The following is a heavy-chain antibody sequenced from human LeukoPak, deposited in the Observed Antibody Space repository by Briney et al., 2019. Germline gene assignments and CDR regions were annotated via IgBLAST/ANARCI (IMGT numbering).Heavy chain of an antibody. CDR1: GFTFDDYA. V-gene: IGHV3-9*03. Sequence: GRSLRLSCAASGFTFDDYAMHWVRQASGKGLEWVSGISWNSGSIGYADSVKGRFTISRDNAKNYLYLQMNSLRAEDMALYYCAKAETSHNDAFDIWGQGTTVTVSS. CDR2: ISWNSGSI. D-gene: IGHD4-17*01. J-gene: IGHJ3*02. CDR3: AKAETSHNDAFDI.